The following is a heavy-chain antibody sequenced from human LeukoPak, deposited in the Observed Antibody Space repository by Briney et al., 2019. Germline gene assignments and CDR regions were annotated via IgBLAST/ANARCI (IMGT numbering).Heavy chain of an antibody. CDR1: GERFTSYW. V-gene: IGHV5-51*01. Sequence: GESLKISCKGSGERFTSYWIGWVRQMPGKGLEWMGIIYPADSDTRYSPSFQGQVTISVDKSISTAYLQWSSLKASDTAMYYCARRKGDGYNWTFDYWGQGTLVTVSS. J-gene: IGHJ4*02. CDR3: ARRKGDGYNWTFDY. CDR2: IYPADSDT. D-gene: IGHD5-24*01.